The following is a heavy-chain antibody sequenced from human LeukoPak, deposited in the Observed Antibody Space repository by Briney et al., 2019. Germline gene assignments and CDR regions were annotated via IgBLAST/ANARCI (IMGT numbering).Heavy chain of an antibody. CDR3: ARFDYGGNSADY. D-gene: IGHD4-23*01. V-gene: IGHV1-18*01. J-gene: IGHJ4*02. CDR1: GYTFTIYG. CDR2: ISAYNGNT. Sequence: ASVKVSCKASGYTFTIYGISWVRQAPGQGLEWMGWISAYNGNTNYAQKLQGRVTMTTDTSTSTAYMELRSLRSDDTAVYYCARFDYGGNSADYWGQGTLVTVSS.